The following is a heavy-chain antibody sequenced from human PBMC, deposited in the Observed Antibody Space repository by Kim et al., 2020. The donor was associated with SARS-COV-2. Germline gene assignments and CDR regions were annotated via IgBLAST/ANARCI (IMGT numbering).Heavy chain of an antibody. D-gene: IGHD3-16*01. CDR2: IYYSGST. CDR1: GGSISSYY. Sequence: SETLSLTCTVSGGSISSYYWSWIRQPPGKGLEWIGYIYYSGSTNYNPSLKSRVTISVDTSKNQFSLKLSSVTAADTAVYYCARAGGEMATGMGAFDIWGQGTMVTVSS. CDR3: ARAGGEMATGMGAFDI. V-gene: IGHV4-59*13. J-gene: IGHJ3*02.